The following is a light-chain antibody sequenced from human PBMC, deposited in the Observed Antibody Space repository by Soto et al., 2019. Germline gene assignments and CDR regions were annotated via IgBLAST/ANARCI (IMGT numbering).Light chain of an antibody. CDR2: GTS. V-gene: IGKV3-20*01. CDR1: LSVSDTL. Sequence: EIVLTQSPGTLSLSPGERATLSCSADLSVSDTLLTWFHHKSGQAPRLLIFGTSNRAPGIPDRFSGSGSGTDFNLTITRLEPDDFAVYYYQHYDDSSWTFGQGTQVDI. J-gene: IGKJ1*01. CDR3: QHYDDSSWT.